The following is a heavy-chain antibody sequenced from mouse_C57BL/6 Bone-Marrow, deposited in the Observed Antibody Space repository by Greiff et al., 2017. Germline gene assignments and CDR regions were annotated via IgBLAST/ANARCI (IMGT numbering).Heavy chain of an antibody. J-gene: IGHJ3*01. Sequence: QVQLQQSGAELARPGASVKMSCKASGYTFTSYTMHWVKQRPGQGLEWIGYINPSSGYTKYNQKFKDKATLTADKSSSTAYMQLSSLTSEDSAVYCCARPTAQAFAYWGQGTLVTVSA. CDR3: ARPTAQAFAY. V-gene: IGHV1-4*01. CDR1: GYTFTSYT. D-gene: IGHD3-2*02. CDR2: INPSSGYT.